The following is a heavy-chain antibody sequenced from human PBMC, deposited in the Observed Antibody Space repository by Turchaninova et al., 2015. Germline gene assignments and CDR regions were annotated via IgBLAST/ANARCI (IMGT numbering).Heavy chain of an antibody. CDR3: ARARQSGXSAFXX. CDR1: ELIVSNNY. CDR2: VYSDGST. V-gene: IGHV3-53*01. J-gene: IGHJ3*02. D-gene: IGHD3-3*01. Sequence: EVQLVESGGGLIQPGGSLRLSCAGSELIVSNNYMTWVRQAPGKGLEWVSIVYSDGSTNYADCWXXXCTXXRYKXKTSVXXQMXXXRAEDTAXXXCARARQSGXSAFXXWGQGTMVTXSS.